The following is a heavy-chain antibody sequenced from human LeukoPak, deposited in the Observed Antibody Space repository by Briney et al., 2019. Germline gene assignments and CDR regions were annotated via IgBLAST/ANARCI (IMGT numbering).Heavy chain of an antibody. CDR3: ARGGRSAFDI. J-gene: IGHJ3*02. D-gene: IGHD2-15*01. CDR1: GGSISSGGYY. CDR2: IYYSGST. V-gene: IGHV4-31*03. Sequence: SETLSLTCTVSGGSISSGGYYWSWIRQHPGKGLEWIGYIYYSGSTYYNPSLKSRVTISVDTSKSQFSLKLSSVTAADTAVYYCARGGRSAFDIWGQGTMVTVSS.